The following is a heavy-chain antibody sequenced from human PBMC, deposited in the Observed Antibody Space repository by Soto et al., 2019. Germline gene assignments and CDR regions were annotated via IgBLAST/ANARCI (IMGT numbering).Heavy chain of an antibody. CDR3: ERYQKMVTLVYFRY. Sequence: ASVKVSCKASGYNFTSYAIHWVRQAPGQRPEWMGWINGDNGKATYSGKFQGRVTITRDTNATAAFLELSSLTSEDTAVYYCERYQKMVTLVYFRYWGQGTLVTVSS. CDR1: GYNFTSYA. V-gene: IGHV1-3*01. CDR2: INGDNGKA. D-gene: IGHD2-21*02. J-gene: IGHJ4*02.